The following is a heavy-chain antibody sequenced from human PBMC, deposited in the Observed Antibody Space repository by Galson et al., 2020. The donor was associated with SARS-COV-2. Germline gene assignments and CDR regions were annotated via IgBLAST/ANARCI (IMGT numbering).Heavy chain of an antibody. J-gene: IGHJ6*03. CDR1: GDSISSGDYY. CDR2: IYYSGTS. Sequence: SETLSLTCTVSGDSISSGDYYWSWLRQPPGKGLEWIGYIYYSGTSYYNPSLKSRVTISVDTSKNQLSLRLRSVTAADTAVYYCARDCSSTSCPYYYMDVWGKGTTVTVSS. V-gene: IGHV4-30-4*01. CDR3: ARDCSSTSCPYYYMDV. D-gene: IGHD2-2*01.